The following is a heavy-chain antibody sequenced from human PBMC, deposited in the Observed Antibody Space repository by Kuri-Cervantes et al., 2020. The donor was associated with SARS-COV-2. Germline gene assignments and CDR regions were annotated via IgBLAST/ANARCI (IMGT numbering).Heavy chain of an antibody. V-gene: IGHV4-61*01. J-gene: IGHJ4*02. Sequence: SETLSLTCTVSGGSVSSGNDYWSWIRQPSGKGLEWIGYVYYTGSTNYKPSLESRVTMSVDTSKNQFSLKLNSVTVADTAVYYCAREGPYGSGSYFDYWGQGTLVTVSS. D-gene: IGHD3-10*01. CDR3: AREGPYGSGSYFDY. CDR1: GGSVSSGNDY. CDR2: VYYTGST.